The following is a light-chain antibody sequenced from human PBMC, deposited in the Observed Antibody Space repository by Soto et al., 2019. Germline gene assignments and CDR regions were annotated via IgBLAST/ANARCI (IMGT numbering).Light chain of an antibody. CDR2: AAS. CDR1: QSVSSYY. V-gene: IGKV3-20*01. Sequence: PVDRATLSCRASQSVSSYYLAWYQQKPGQAPRLLIYAASSRATGIPDRFSGGGSGTDFTLTISRLEPEDFAVYYCQQCGSSPWTFGQGTKVDI. CDR3: QQCGSSPWT. J-gene: IGKJ1*01.